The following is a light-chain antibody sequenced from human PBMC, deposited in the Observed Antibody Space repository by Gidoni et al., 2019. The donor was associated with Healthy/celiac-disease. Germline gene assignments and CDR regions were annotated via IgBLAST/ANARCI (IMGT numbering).Light chain of an antibody. Sequence: DSQMTQSPSSLSASVGDRVTITCRASQSISSYLNWYQQKPGKAPTLLIYAASSLQSGVPSRFSGSGSGTDFTLTISSLQPEDFATYYCQQSYSTLGTFGQGTKVEIK. CDR2: AAS. J-gene: IGKJ1*01. V-gene: IGKV1-39*01. CDR1: QSISSY. CDR3: QQSYSTLGT.